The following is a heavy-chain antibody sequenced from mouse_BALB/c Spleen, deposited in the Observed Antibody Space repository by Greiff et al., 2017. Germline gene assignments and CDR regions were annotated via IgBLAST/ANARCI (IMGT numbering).Heavy chain of an antibody. CDR1: GFTFSSYA. V-gene: IGHV5-6-5*01. J-gene: IGHJ2*01. CDR3: ARGRVGFDY. Sequence: EVMLVESGGGLVKPGGSLKLSCAASGFTFSSYAMSWVRQTPEKRLEWVASISSGGSTYYPDSVKGRFTISRDNARNILYLQMSSLRSEDTAMYYCARGRVGFDYWGQGTTLTVSS. CDR2: ISSGGST. D-gene: IGHD1-1*02.